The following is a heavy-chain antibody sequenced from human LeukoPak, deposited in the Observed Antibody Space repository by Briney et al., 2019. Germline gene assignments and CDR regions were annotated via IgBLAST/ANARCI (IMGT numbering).Heavy chain of an antibody. CDR3: ARGIAAAGTWGDWFDP. V-gene: IGHV1-2*06. J-gene: IGHJ5*02. Sequence: ASVKVSCKASGYTFTGYYMHWVRQAPGQGLEWMGRINPNSGGTNYAQNFQGRVTMTRDTSISTAYMELSRLRSGDTAVYYCARGIAAAGTWGDWFDPWGQGTLVTVSS. CDR1: GYTFTGYY. D-gene: IGHD6-13*01. CDR2: INPNSGGT.